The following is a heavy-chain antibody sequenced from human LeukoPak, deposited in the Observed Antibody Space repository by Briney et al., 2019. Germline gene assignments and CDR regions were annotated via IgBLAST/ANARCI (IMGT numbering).Heavy chain of an antibody. J-gene: IGHJ4*02. D-gene: IGHD6-19*01. CDR3: ARWYSSGWSFDY. V-gene: IGHV3-21*01. CDR2: ISTSSSHM. CDR1: GFTFSSYS. Sequence: GGSLRLSCAASGFTFSSYSMNWVRQAPGKGLELVSSISTSSSHMYYADSVKGRFTISRDNARNSLYLQMNSLRAEDTAVYYCARWYSSGWSFDYWGQGTLVTVSS.